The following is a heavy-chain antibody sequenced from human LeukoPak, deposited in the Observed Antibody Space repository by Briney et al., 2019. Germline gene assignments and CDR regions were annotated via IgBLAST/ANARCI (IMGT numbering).Heavy chain of an antibody. CDR3: ARRPYYDYVRGSSDY. CDR2: ISYDGSNK. J-gene: IGHJ4*02. V-gene: IGHV3-30*04. D-gene: IGHD3-16*01. Sequence: GRSLRLSCAASGFTFSSYAMHWVRQAPGKGLEWVAVISYDGSNKYYADSVKGRFTISRDNSKNTLYLQMNSLRAEDTAVYYCARRPYYDYVRGSSDYWGQGTLVTVSS. CDR1: GFTFSSYA.